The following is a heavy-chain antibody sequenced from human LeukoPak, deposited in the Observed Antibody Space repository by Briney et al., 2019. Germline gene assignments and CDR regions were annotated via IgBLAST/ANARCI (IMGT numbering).Heavy chain of an antibody. CDR2: IYYSGST. D-gene: IGHD3-10*01. J-gene: IGHJ5*02. CDR1: GGSISSYY. CDR3: ARGWAYYYGSGSFSNWFDP. V-gene: IGHV4-59*01. Sequence: SETLSLTCTVSGGSISSYYWSWIRQPPGKGLEWIGYIYYSGSTNYNPSLKSRVTISVDTSKNQFSLKLSSVTAADTAVYYCARGWAYYYGSGSFSNWFDPWGQGTLVTVSS.